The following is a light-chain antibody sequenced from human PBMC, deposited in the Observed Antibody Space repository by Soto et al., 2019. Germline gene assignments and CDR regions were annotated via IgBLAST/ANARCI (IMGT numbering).Light chain of an antibody. CDR3: AATDDSLGGPV. V-gene: IGLV1-47*02. J-gene: IGLJ2*01. CDR1: SSNIETTY. Sequence: QSVLTQPPSASGTPGQRVTISCSGSSSNIETTYVYWYQHLPGAALKLLIFTNNQRPSGVPDRFSASKSGTSASLAISGLRSEDEGDYYCAATDDSLGGPVFGGGTKLTVL. CDR2: TNN.